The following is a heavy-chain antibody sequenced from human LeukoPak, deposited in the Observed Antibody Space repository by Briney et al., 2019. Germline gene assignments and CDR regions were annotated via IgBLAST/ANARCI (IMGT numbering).Heavy chain of an antibody. Sequence: PSETLSLTRTVSGGSISSGGYYWSWIRQHPGKGLEWIGYIYYSGSTYYNPSLKSRVTISVDTSKNQFSLKLSSVTAADTAVYYCARGPRASIVVVVAATWGFDPWGQGTLVTVSS. CDR3: ARGPRASIVVVVAATWGFDP. V-gene: IGHV4-31*03. D-gene: IGHD2-15*01. CDR1: GGSISSGGYY. J-gene: IGHJ5*02. CDR2: IYYSGST.